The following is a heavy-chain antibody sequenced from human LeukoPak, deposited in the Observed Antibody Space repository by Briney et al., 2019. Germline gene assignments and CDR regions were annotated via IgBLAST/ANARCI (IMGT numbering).Heavy chain of an antibody. Sequence: QSGGSLRLSCTASVSIFSTYSMTWVRQSPGKGLEWFSYISSISSTIYYADSVKGRFTISRDNAQNSLYLQTNSLRAEDTAVYYCARDRSGYLTFDYWGQGALVTVSS. J-gene: IGHJ4*02. CDR3: ARDRSGYLTFDY. D-gene: IGHD5-12*01. CDR1: VSIFSTYS. CDR2: ISSISSTI. V-gene: IGHV3-48*01.